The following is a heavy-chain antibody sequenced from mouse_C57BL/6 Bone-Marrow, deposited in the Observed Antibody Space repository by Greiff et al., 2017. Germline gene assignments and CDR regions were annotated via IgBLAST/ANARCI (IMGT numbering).Heavy chain of an antibody. CDR2: INPSNGGT. CDR1: GYTFTSYW. D-gene: IGHD2-10*01. CDR3: ERAYYGSSFAY. V-gene: IGHV1-53*01. J-gene: IGHJ3*01. Sequence: QVQLQQPGTELVKPGASVKLSCKASGYTFTSYWMHWVKQRPGQGLEWIGNINPSNGGTKYNEKFKSKATLTVDKSSSTAYMQISSLTSEYAAVYYCERAYYGSSFAYWGQGTLVTVSA.